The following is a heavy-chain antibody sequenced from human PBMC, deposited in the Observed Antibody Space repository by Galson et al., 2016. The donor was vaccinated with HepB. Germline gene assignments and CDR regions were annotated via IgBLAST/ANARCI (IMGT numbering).Heavy chain of an antibody. D-gene: IGHD2-2*01. CDR2: ISAYNGNT. J-gene: IGHJ6*02. CDR3: ARDPRKIRYQLLEIYYYYYAMDV. V-gene: IGHV1-18*01. Sequence: SVKVSCKASGYTFTTYGICWVRQAPGQGLEWMGWISAYNGNTNYAQKHQGRVTMTTDTSTSTAYMELRSLRSDDTAVYYCARDPRKIRYQLLEIYYYYYAMDVWGQGTTVTVSS. CDR1: GYTFTTYG.